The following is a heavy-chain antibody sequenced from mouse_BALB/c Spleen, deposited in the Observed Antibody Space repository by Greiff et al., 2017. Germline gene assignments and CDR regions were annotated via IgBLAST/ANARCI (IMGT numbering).Heavy chain of an antibody. CDR3: ARSSEDYYRYFDY. CDR2: IYPGNVNT. V-gene: IGHV1S56*01. Sequence: QVQLKQSGPELVKPGASVRISCKASGYTFTSYYIHWVKQRPGQGLEWIGWIYPGNVNTKYNEKFKGKATLTADKSSSTAYMQLSSLTSEDSAVYFCARSSEDYYRYFDYWGQGTTLTVSS. CDR1: GYTFTSYY. D-gene: IGHD2-14*01. J-gene: IGHJ2*01.